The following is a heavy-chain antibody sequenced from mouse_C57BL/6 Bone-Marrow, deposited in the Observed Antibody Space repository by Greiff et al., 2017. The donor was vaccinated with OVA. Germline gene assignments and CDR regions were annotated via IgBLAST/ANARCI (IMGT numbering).Heavy chain of an antibody. V-gene: IGHV5-6*02. CDR2: ISSGGSYT. Sequence: DVKLVESGGDLVKPGGSLKLSCAASGFTFSSYGMSWVRQTPDKRLEWVATISSGGSYTYYPDSVKGRFTISRDNAKNTLYLQMSSLKSEDTAMYYCARHSPDPEGGDYWGQGTTLTVSS. J-gene: IGHJ2*01. CDR3: ARHSPDPEGGDY. CDR1: GFTFSSYG.